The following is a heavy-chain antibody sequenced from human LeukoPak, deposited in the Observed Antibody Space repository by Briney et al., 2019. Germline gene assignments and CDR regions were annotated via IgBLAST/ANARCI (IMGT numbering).Heavy chain of an antibody. V-gene: IGHV1-8*01. CDR2: MNPNSGNT. J-gene: IGHJ4*02. Sequence: ASVKVSCKASGYTFTSYDINWVRQATGQGLEWMGWMNPNSGNTGYAQKFQGRVTMIRNTSISTAYMELSSLRSEDTAVYYCARGLLYRGYSYGSGGDYWGQGTLVTVSS. D-gene: IGHD5-18*01. CDR1: GYTFTSYD. CDR3: ARGLLYRGYSYGSGGDY.